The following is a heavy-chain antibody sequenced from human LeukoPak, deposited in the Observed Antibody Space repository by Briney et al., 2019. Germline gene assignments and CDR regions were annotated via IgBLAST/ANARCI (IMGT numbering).Heavy chain of an antibody. Sequence: GGSLRLSCAASGFTFSSYWMSWVRQAPGKGLEWVSAISGSGGSTYYADSVKGRFTISRDNSKNTLYLQMNSLRAEDTAVYYCAKDGTYSSEYYWGQGTLVTVSS. V-gene: IGHV3-23*01. CDR2: ISGSGGST. CDR3: AKDGTYSSEYY. J-gene: IGHJ4*02. CDR1: GFTFSSYW. D-gene: IGHD6-25*01.